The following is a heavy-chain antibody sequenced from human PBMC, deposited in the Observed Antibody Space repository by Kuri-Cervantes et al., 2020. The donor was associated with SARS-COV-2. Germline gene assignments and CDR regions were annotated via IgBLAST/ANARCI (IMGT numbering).Heavy chain of an antibody. CDR2: IKSKTDGGTT. V-gene: IGHV3-15*01. J-gene: IGHJ6*02. CDR1: GFTFSNAW. Sequence: ETLSLTCAASGFTFSNAWMSWVRQAPGKGLEWVGRIKSKTDGGTTDYAAPVKGRFTISRDDSKNTLYLQMNSLKTEDTAVYYCTTPDYDILTGYYPYYYYCGMDVWGQGTTVTVSS. D-gene: IGHD3-9*01. CDR3: TTPDYDILTGYYPYYYYCGMDV.